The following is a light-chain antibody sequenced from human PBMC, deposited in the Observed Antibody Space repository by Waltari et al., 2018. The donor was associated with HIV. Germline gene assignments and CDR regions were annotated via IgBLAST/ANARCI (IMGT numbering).Light chain of an antibody. CDR1: TSNIGSNY. V-gene: IGLV1-47*01. CDR3: VVWDDSLGGVV. Sequence: SVLTQPPSASGTPGQRVTISCSGSTSNIGSNYVFWYQHLPGTAPKLLIHRNTQRPSGVPDRFSGSTSGTSASLAISGLRSEDEADYYCVVWDDSLGGVVFGGGTKVAVL. J-gene: IGLJ2*01. CDR2: RNT.